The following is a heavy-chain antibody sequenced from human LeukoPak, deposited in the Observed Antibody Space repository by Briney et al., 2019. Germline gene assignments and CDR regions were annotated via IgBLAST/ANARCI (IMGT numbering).Heavy chain of an antibody. V-gene: IGHV3-23*01. CDR2: ISSTGYNS. Sequence: GGFLRLSCAASGFTFSSAAMTWVRQGPEKGLQWVSLISSTGYNSYYADSGKGRFTVSRDNSKNIVYLQMNSLRAEDTALYYCAKDIQAANWGQGTLVTVSS. J-gene: IGHJ1*01. CDR1: GFTFSSAA. CDR3: AKDIQAAN. D-gene: IGHD5-18*01.